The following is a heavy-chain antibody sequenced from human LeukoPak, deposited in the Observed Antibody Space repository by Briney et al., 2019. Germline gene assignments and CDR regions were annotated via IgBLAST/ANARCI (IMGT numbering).Heavy chain of an antibody. J-gene: IGHJ3*02. D-gene: IGHD4-11*01. Sequence: GGSLRLSCTASGFTFSTYWMNWVRQAPGKGLECVANIKQDGSEKYYVDSVKGRFTISRDNAKNSLYLQMNSLRAEDTAVYYCAAESTVSTGAFDMWGQGTMVTVSS. CDR3: AAESTVSTGAFDM. V-gene: IGHV3-7*01. CDR2: IKQDGSEK. CDR1: GFTFSTYW.